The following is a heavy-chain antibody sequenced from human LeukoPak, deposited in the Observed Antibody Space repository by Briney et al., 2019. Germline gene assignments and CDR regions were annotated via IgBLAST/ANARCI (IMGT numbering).Heavy chain of an antibody. CDR3: ARDYGSGGSGSLGLDY. Sequence: GGSLRLSCAASGFTFSSYAMHWARQAPGKGLEWVAVISYDGSKKYYAESVKGRFSISRDNSKNTVYLQMNSLRAEDTAVYYCARDYGSGGSGSLGLDYWGQGTLVTVSS. CDR2: ISYDGSKK. CDR1: GFTFSSYA. V-gene: IGHV3-30-3*01. J-gene: IGHJ4*02. D-gene: IGHD3-10*01.